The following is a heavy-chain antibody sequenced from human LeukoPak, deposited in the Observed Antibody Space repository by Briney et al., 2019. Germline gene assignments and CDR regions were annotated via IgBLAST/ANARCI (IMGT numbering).Heavy chain of an antibody. V-gene: IGHV3-30*18. CDR2: ISYDGNTK. CDR1: GFTFSSYG. Sequence: PEGSLRLSCAASGFTFSSYGMHWVRQAPGKGLEWVAVISYDGNTKYYADSVKGRFTISRDTSKNTLYLQMNSLRVEDTAVYYCAKKGMSYYDTSGYDYWGQGTLVTVSS. J-gene: IGHJ4*02. D-gene: IGHD3-22*01. CDR3: AKKGMSYYDTSGYDY.